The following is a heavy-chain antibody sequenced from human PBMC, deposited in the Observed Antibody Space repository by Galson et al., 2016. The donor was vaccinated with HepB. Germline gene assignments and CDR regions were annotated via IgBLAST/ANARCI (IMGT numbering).Heavy chain of an antibody. V-gene: IGHV3-9*01. CDR1: GFTFEDHA. CDR3: VKDMGRTTFFPGGFDY. CDR2: ISWNSGSI. J-gene: IGHJ4*02. Sequence: SLRLSCAASGFTFEDHAMHWVRQAPGKGLKWVSGISWNSGSIGYADSVKGRFIISRDNAKKSLYVQMNSLRTEDTALYYCVKDMGRTTFFPGGFDYWGQGTLVTVSS. D-gene: IGHD3-9*01.